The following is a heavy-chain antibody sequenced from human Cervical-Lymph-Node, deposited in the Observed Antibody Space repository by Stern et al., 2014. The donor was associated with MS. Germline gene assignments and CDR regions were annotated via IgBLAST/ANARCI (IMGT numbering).Heavy chain of an antibody. CDR3: ARHSIKGYNCFDT. Sequence: QEQLVQSGAELKKPGASVKASCKASGFALTSAGISSVRQAPGQGLEWMGCISAYNVNTNYAQRFQDRVNMTTDTSTSTAYMELRSLRSDDTAVYYCARHSIKGYNCFDTWGQGTLVTVSS. CDR1: GFALTSAG. J-gene: IGHJ5*02. D-gene: IGHD1-14*01. CDR2: ISAYNVNT. V-gene: IGHV1-18*01.